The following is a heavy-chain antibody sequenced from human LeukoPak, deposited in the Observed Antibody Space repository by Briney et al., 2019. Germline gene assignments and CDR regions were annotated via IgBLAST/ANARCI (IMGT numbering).Heavy chain of an antibody. CDR1: GFTFSSYA. V-gene: IGHV3-23*01. J-gene: IGHJ5*02. Sequence: GGSLRLSCTASGFTFSSYAMNWVRQAPGKGLEWVSGIGAGGTFTYYADSVKGRFTISRDNSRNTLYLQMNSLRADDTAVYYCARDQRSGWLDPWGQGTLVTVSS. CDR2: IGAGGTFT. D-gene: IGHD1-26*01. CDR3: ARDQRSGWLDP.